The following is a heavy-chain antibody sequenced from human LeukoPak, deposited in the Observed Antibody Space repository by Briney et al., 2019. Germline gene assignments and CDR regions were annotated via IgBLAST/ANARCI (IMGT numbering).Heavy chain of an antibody. Sequence: ASVKVSCKASGYTFSNYGITWVRQAPGLGLEWMGWTSYNGNTNYAQKFQDRVTMTTDTSTTTAYMELRSLESDDTAVYYCARHSGSGWQALGYWGQGTLVTVSS. CDR3: ARHSGSGWQALGY. CDR1: GYTFSNYG. J-gene: IGHJ4*02. D-gene: IGHD6-19*01. V-gene: IGHV1-18*04. CDR2: TSYNGNT.